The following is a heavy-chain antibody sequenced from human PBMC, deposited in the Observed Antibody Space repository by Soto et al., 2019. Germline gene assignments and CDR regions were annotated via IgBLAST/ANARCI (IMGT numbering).Heavy chain of an antibody. J-gene: IGHJ6*02. Sequence: GGSLRLSCAASGFTFSSYWMSWVRQAPGKGLEWVANIKQDGSEKYYVDSVKGRFTISRDNVKNSLYLEMNSLRAEDTAVYYRARANDFGVVITYPPYYYYYGMDVWGQGTTVTVSS. V-gene: IGHV3-7*05. D-gene: IGHD3-3*01. CDR3: ARANDFGVVITYPPYYYYYGMDV. CDR1: GFTFSSYW. CDR2: IKQDGSEK.